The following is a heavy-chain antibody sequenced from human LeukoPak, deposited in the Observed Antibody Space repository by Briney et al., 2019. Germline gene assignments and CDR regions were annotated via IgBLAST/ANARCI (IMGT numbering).Heavy chain of an antibody. CDR3: ARALPGGCSSTSCYYWYFDL. CDR2: IYYSGST. CDR1: GGSISTYY. Sequence: SETLSLTCTVSGGSISTYYWSWIRQPPGKGLEWIGYIYYSGSTNYNPSRKSRVTISIDTSKNQFSLKLSSVTAADTAVYYCARALPGGCSSTSCYYWYFDLWGRGTLVTVSS. J-gene: IGHJ2*01. V-gene: IGHV4-59*08. D-gene: IGHD2-2*01.